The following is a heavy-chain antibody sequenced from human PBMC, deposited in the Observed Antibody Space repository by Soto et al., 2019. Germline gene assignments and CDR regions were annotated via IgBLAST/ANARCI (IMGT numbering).Heavy chain of an antibody. Sequence: QEELVQSGAEVKKPGSSVNVSCKASEGTFSSYSITWVRQAPGQRLEWMGEIIPLLGTANYAQKFQGRVTITGDKSTSTIYMGLSSLRSDDTAVYYCARAPVDLFGYMDAWGQGTTVTVSS. D-gene: IGHD6-25*01. CDR2: IIPLLGTA. CDR3: ARAPVDLFGYMDA. V-gene: IGHV1-69*06. J-gene: IGHJ6*02. CDR1: EGTFSSYS.